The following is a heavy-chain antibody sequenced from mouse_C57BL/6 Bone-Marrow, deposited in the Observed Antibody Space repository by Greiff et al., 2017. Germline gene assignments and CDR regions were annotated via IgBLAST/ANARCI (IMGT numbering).Heavy chain of an antibody. V-gene: IGHV14-4*01. CDR1: GFNIKDDY. J-gene: IGHJ2*01. D-gene: IGHD2-3*01. Sequence: EVQLQQSGAELVRPGASVKLSCTASGFNIKDDYIHWVKQRPEQGLEWIGWIDPEIGDTEYASKFQGKAPITSDTSSNTAYLQLSSLTSEDTAVYYCSSVDGNYFDFWGQGTPLTVAS. CDR3: SSVDGNYFDF. CDR2: IDPEIGDT.